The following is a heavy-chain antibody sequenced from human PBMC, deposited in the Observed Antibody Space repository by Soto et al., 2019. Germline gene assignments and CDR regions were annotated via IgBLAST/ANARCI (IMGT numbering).Heavy chain of an antibody. Sequence: EVQLLESGGGLVQPGGSLRLSCAASGFTFSSYAISWVRQAPGKGLERVSAISGSGISTYYADSVKGRFTISRDNSKNTLYLQMNSLRAEDTAVYYCAKEKAYSSGWDGMDVCGQGTAVTVSS. CDR1: GFTFSSYA. V-gene: IGHV3-23*01. J-gene: IGHJ6*02. CDR3: AKEKAYSSGWDGMDV. CDR2: ISGSGIST. D-gene: IGHD6-19*01.